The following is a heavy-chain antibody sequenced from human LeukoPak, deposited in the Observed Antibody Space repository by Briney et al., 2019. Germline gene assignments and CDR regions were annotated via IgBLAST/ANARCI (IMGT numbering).Heavy chain of an antibody. CDR3: AKDLGYSYESYYYGMDV. CDR1: GFTLSSYA. Sequence: GGSLRLSCAASGFTLSSYAMSWVRQAPGKGLEWVSAISGSGGSTYYADSVKGRFTISRDISKNTLYLQMNSLRAEDTAVYYCAKDLGYSYESYYYGMDVWGQGTTVTVSS. D-gene: IGHD5-18*01. V-gene: IGHV3-23*01. CDR2: ISGSGGST. J-gene: IGHJ6*02.